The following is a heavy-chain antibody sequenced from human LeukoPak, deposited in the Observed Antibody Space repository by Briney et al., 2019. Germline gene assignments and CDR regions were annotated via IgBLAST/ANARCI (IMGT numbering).Heavy chain of an antibody. Sequence: SVKVSCEASGGTFSSYAISWVRQSPGQGLEWMERIIPILGIANYAQKFQGTVTITADKSTSTAHMELSSLRSEDTAVYYCARGYGGNSVVVDYWGQGTLVTVSS. V-gene: IGHV1-69*04. CDR2: IIPILGIA. D-gene: IGHD4-23*01. CDR1: GGTFSSYA. J-gene: IGHJ4*02. CDR3: ARGYGGNSVVVDY.